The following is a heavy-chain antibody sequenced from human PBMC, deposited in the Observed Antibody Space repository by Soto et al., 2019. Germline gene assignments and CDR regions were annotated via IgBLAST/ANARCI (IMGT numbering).Heavy chain of an antibody. J-gene: IGHJ4*02. CDR2: ITGGGDDT. V-gene: IGHV3-23*01. CDR1: GFTFSSSA. Sequence: EVQLLESGGGLVQPGGSLRLSCAASGFTFSSSAMSWVRQSPGKGLEWVSAITGGGDDTYHSDSVKGRFTISRDNSKNTLYLHMNSLKPEDTALYNCAKGSASGRPYYFDYWGQGTLVTVST. D-gene: IGHD5-12*01. CDR3: AKGSASGRPYYFDY.